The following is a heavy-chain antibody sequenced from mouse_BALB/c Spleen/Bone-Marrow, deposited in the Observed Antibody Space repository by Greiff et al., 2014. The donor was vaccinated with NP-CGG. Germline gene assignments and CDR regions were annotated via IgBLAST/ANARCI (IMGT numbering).Heavy chain of an antibody. V-gene: IGHV1-4*01. CDR3: TIRYYAMDY. CDR1: GYTFTRYT. CDR2: INPSSAYT. Sequence: VQLQQSGAELARPGASVKMFCQASGYTFTRYTMHWEKQRPGQGLEWIGYINPSSAYTNYNQKFKDKATLTADKSSSTAYMQLSSLTSEDSAVYYCTIRYYAMDYWGQGTSVTVSS. J-gene: IGHJ4*01. D-gene: IGHD1-1*01.